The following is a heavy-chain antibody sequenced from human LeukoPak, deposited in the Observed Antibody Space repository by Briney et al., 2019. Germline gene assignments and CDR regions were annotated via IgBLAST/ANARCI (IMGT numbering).Heavy chain of an antibody. D-gene: IGHD4-23*01. CDR1: GFTFSSYT. CDR3: ARDMRGGNSSPPA. Sequence: GGSLRLSCAASGFTFSSYTMHWVRQAPGKGLEWVAVMSYDGGYKYYADSVKGRFTISRDNSKNTLYLQMNGLRPEDTAVYYCARDMRGGNSSPPAWGQGTLVTVSS. CDR2: MSYDGGYK. J-gene: IGHJ5*02. V-gene: IGHV3-30*04.